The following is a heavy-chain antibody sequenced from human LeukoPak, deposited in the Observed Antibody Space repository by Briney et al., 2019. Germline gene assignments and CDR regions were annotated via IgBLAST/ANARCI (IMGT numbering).Heavy chain of an antibody. J-gene: IGHJ5*02. V-gene: IGHV1-2*02. CDR3: ATIVVVPAAHYNWFDP. Sequence: EASVKVSCKASGYTFTGYYMHWVRQAPGQGLEWMGWINPNSGGTNYAQKFQGRVTMTRDTSISTAYMELSRLRSDDTAMYYCATIVVVPAAHYNWFDPWGQGTLVTVSS. CDR1: GYTFTGYY. D-gene: IGHD2-2*01. CDR2: INPNSGGT.